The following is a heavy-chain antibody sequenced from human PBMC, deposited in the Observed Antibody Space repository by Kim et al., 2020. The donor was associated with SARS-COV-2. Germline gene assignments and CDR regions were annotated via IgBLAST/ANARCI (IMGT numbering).Heavy chain of an antibody. D-gene: IGHD7-27*01. CDR1: GGSISSGGYY. CDR3: ARGLGPEINYYYYGMDV. CDR2: IYYSGST. V-gene: IGHV4-31*03. Sequence: SETLSLTCTVSGGSISSGGYYWSWIRQHPGKGLEWIGYIYYSGSTYYNPSLKSRVTISVDTSKNQFSLKLSSVTAADTAVYYCARGLGPEINYYYYGMDVWGQGTTVTVSS. J-gene: IGHJ6*02.